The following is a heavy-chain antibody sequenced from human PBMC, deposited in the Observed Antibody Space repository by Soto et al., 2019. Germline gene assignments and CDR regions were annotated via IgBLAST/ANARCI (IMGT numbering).Heavy chain of an antibody. CDR3: AKGLRYYYDTPGAFDI. D-gene: IGHD3-22*01. Sequence: GGSLRLSCAASGFTFSSYAMSWVRQAPGKGLEWVSAISGSGGSTYYADSVKGRFTISRDNSKNTLYLQMNSLRAEDTAVYYCAKGLRYYYDTPGAFDIWGQGTMVTVSS. CDR2: ISGSGGST. J-gene: IGHJ3*02. CDR1: GFTFSSYA. V-gene: IGHV3-23*01.